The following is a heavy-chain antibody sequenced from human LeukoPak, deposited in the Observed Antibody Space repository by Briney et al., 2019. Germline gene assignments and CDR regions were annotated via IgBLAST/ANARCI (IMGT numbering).Heavy chain of an antibody. CDR2: ISSSSSYI. D-gene: IGHD1-26*01. CDR1: GFTFSSYS. V-gene: IGHV3-21*01. CDR3: ARDVRGVFDP. Sequence: GGSLRLSCAASGFTFSSYSMNWVRQAPGKGLEWVSSISSSSSYIYYADSVKGRFTISRDNAKNSLYLQMSSLRAEDTAVYYCARDVRGVFDPWGQGTLVTVSS. J-gene: IGHJ5*02.